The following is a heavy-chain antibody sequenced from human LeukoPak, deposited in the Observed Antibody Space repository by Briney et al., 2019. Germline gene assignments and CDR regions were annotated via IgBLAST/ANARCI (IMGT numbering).Heavy chain of an antibody. CDR2: SGTVGDT. Sequence: PGESLRLSCAVSGFTSSAYDMHWVRQITGGGLEWVSTSGTVGDTFYSDSVKGRFTISRENAKNSVHLQMNSLRVEDSAIYFCVRAAMPYIINGRRFDYWGQGTLVTVSS. CDR3: VRAAMPYIINGRRFDY. J-gene: IGHJ4*02. V-gene: IGHV3-13*04. CDR1: GFTSSAYD. D-gene: IGHD2-2*01.